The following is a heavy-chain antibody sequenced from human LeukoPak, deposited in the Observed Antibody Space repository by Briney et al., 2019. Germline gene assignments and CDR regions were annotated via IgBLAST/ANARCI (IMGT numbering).Heavy chain of an antibody. CDR2: INQNEVVK. V-gene: IGHV3-7*03. CDR3: TRTVNAASDF. J-gene: IGHJ4*02. Sequence: GGSLRLSCVASGFMFGDYWMRWVRQAPGKGLEWVASINQNEVVKYYVDSVKGRFAISRDNAKTSLFLQMNSLRIDDTAMYYCTRTVNAASDFWGQGTLVTVSS. D-gene: IGHD2-15*01. CDR1: GFMFGDYW.